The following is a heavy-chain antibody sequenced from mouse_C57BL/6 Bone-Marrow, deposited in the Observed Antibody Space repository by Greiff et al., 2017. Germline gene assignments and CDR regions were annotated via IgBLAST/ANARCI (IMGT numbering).Heavy chain of an antibody. D-gene: IGHD2-4*01. J-gene: IGHJ4*01. V-gene: IGHV5-6*01. CDR2: ISSGGSYT. CDR3: AREGLYYARDY. CDR1: GFTFSSYG. Sequence: EVKLVESGGDLVKPGGSLKLSCAASGFTFSSYGMSWVRQTPDKRLEWVATISSGGSYTYYPDSVKGRFTISRDNAKNTLYLQMSSLKSEDTAMYYCAREGLYYARDYWGQGTSVTVSS.